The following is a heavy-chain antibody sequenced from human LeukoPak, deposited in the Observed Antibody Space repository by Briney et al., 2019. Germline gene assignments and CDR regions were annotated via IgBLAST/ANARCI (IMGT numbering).Heavy chain of an antibody. Sequence: GGFLRLSCAASGFTFSSYAMSWVRQAPGKGLEWVSAISGSGGSTYYADSVKGRFTISRDNSKNTLYLQMNSLRAEDTAVYYCAKDLPLGYCSGGSCYSFDYWGQGTLVTVSS. CDR1: GFTFSSYA. J-gene: IGHJ4*02. CDR2: ISGSGGST. V-gene: IGHV3-23*01. CDR3: AKDLPLGYCSGGSCYSFDY. D-gene: IGHD2-15*01.